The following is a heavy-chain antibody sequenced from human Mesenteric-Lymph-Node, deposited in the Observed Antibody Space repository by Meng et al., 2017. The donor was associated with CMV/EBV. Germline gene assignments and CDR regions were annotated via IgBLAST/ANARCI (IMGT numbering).Heavy chain of an antibody. CDR1: GFAFNNYP. D-gene: IGHD5-24*01. CDR3: ARVRGIRDGYNF. V-gene: IGHV3-21*01. J-gene: IGHJ4*02. CDR2: ISSAGDKT. Sequence: GGSLRLSCAASGFAFNNYPMAWVRQAPGMGPEWISTISSAGDKTYYKDSVKGRFTISRDNAKNSLYLQMNSLRAEDTAVYYCARVRGIRDGYNFWGQGTLVTVSS.